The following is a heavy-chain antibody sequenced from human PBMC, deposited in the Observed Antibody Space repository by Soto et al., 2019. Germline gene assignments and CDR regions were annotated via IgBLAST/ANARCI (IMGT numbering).Heavy chain of an antibody. CDR1: GFTFSSYG. V-gene: IGHV3-30*18. J-gene: IGHJ3*02. D-gene: IGHD3-10*01. Sequence: GGSLRLSCAASGFTFSSYGMHWVRQAPGKGLEWVAVISYDGSNKYYADSVKGRFTISRDNSKNTLYLQMNSLRAEDTAVYYCAKAIAPMVPSLDAFDIWGQGTMVTVSS. CDR2: ISYDGSNK. CDR3: AKAIAPMVPSLDAFDI.